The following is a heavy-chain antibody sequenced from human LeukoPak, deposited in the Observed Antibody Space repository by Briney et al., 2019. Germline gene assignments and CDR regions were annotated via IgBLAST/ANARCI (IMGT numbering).Heavy chain of an antibody. CDR3: AKVRVGTAHFDY. CDR2: ISHDGSNN. Sequence: PGRSLRLSCAASGFTFSNYGVHWVRQAPGKGLEWVVVISHDGSNNNYADSVKGRFTISRDNSKNTLYLQMNSLRPEDTAVYYCAKVRVGTAHFDYWGQGTLITVSS. J-gene: IGHJ4*02. D-gene: IGHD2-15*01. V-gene: IGHV3-30*18. CDR1: GFTFSNYG.